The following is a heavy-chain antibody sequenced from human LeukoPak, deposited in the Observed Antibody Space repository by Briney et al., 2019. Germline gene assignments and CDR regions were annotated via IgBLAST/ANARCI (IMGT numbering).Heavy chain of an antibody. CDR1: GYTFTSYG. CDR3: ARDVVVTAPYYYYGMDV. CDR2: ISAYNGNT. Sequence: GASVRVSCKASGYTFTSYGISWVRQAPGQGLEWMGWISAYNGNTNYAQKLQGRVTMTTDTSTSTAYMELRSLRSDDTAVYYCARDVVVTAPYYYYGMDVWGNGTTVTVSS. J-gene: IGHJ6*04. V-gene: IGHV1-18*01. D-gene: IGHD2-21*02.